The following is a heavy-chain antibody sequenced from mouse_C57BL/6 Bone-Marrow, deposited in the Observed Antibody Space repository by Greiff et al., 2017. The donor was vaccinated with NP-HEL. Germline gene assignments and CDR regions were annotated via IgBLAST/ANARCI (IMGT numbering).Heavy chain of an antibody. CDR2: SRNKANDYTT. Sequence: EVKVVESGGGLVQSGRSLRLSCATSGFTFSDFYMEWVRQAPGKGLEWIAASRNKANDYTTEYSASVKGRFIVSRDTSQSILYLQMNALRAEDTAIYYCARDAPQGYAMDYWGQGTSVTVSS. CDR3: ARDAPQGYAMDY. CDR1: GFTFSDFY. V-gene: IGHV7-1*01. J-gene: IGHJ4*01.